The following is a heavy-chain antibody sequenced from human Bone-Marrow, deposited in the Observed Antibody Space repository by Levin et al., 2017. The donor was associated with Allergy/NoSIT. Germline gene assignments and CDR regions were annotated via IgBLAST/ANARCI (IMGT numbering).Heavy chain of an antibody. V-gene: IGHV3-48*01. CDR2: ISSSSSTI. J-gene: IGHJ3*02. CDR3: ARDTAHSSSWYGDALDI. D-gene: IGHD6-13*01. CDR1: GFTFSRYS. Sequence: GGSLRLSCAAPGFTFSRYSMNWVRQAPGKGLEWVSYISSSSSTINYADSVKGRFTISRDNVKNFLYLQMNSLRADDTALYYCARDTAHSSSWYGDALDIWGLGTMVTVSS.